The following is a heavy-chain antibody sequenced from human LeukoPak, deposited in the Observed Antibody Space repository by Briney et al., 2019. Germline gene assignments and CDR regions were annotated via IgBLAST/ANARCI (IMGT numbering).Heavy chain of an antibody. CDR3: ARERESYFDY. CDR2: IYYSGST. J-gene: IGHJ4*02. CDR1: GGSISSYY. V-gene: IGHV4-59*01. Sequence: SETLSLTCTVSGGSISSYYWSWIRQPPGKGLEWIGYIYYSGSTNYNPSLKSRVTISVDTSKNQFSPKLSSVTAADTAVYYCARERESYFDYWGQGTLVTVSS. D-gene: IGHD1-26*01.